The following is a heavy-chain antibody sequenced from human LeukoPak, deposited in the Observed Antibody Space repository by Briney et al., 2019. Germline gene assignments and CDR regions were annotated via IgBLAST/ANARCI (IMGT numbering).Heavy chain of an antibody. J-gene: IGHJ5*02. CDR2: ICYSGST. D-gene: IGHD3-22*01. CDR1: GGSISNYY. V-gene: IGHV4-59*01. Sequence: PSETLSLTCTVSGGSISNYYWSWIRQPPGKGLEWMGYICYSGSTNYNPSLKSRVTISVDTSKNQFSLKLSSVIAADTAVYYCTSYYYDSRSWFDPWGQGTLVTVSS. CDR3: TSYYYDSRSWFDP.